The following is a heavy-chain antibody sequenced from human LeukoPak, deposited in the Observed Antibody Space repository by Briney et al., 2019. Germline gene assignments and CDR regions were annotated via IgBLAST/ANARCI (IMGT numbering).Heavy chain of an antibody. CDR3: ARAGVSYAFDI. CDR2: IRRDGSET. Sequence: GGSLTLSCAASGFTFSNYWMTWVRGAPGRGLEWVANIRRDGSETHYVDSVMGRFTISRDNAKNTLYLQMNSLRAEDTAVYYCARAGVSYAFDIWGQGTMVTVSS. J-gene: IGHJ3*02. V-gene: IGHV3-7*01. CDR1: GFTFSNYW. D-gene: IGHD2-15*01.